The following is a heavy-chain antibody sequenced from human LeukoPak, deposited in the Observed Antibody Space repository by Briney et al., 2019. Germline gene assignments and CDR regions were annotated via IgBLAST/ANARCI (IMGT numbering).Heavy chain of an antibody. J-gene: IGHJ6*03. CDR1: GGSISSRSDC. D-gene: IGHD4-23*01. CDR2: LDSSGST. Sequence: SETLSLTCTVSGGSISSRSDCWGWIRQTPGKGLEWIGNLDSSGSTYYNPSLKSRVTISVGTSKNQFSPNLRSVTAADTAIYFCSRSHDYGGLYFYYYMDVWGKGTTVTVSS. V-gene: IGHV4-39*01. CDR3: SRSHDYGGLYFYYYMDV.